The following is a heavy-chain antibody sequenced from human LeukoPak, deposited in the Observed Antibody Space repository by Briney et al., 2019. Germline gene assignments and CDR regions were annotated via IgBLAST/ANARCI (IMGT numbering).Heavy chain of an antibody. CDR2: INPDSGGA. CDR3: ARLSRSYSIFDY. J-gene: IGHJ4*02. V-gene: IGHV1-2*02. D-gene: IGHD1-26*01. CDR1: GYTFTGYY. Sequence: ASVKVSCKASGYTFTGYYIHWVRQAPGQGLEWMGWINPDSGGANFAQKFQGRVTLTRDTSISTAYMELSRLISDDTAVYYCARLSRSYSIFDYWGQGTLVTVSS.